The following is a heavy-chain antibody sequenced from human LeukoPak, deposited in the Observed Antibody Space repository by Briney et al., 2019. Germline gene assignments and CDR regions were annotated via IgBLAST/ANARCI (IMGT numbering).Heavy chain of an antibody. Sequence: PSQTLSLTCTVSGGSISSGSYYWSWIRQSAGKGLEWIGRIYTGGSTNYNPSLKSRVTISVDTSKNQFSLKLSSVTAADTAVYYCARGGYDFWSGYYTGIIDYWGQGTLVTVSS. CDR2: IYTGGST. CDR3: ARGGYDFWSGYYTGIIDY. V-gene: IGHV4-61*02. CDR1: GGSISSGSYY. J-gene: IGHJ4*02. D-gene: IGHD3-3*01.